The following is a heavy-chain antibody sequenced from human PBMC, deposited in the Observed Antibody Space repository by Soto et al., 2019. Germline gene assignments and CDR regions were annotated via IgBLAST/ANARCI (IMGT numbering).Heavy chain of an antibody. CDR3: ARVGYCGGDCYSDVYPFYYYYYMDV. V-gene: IGHV4-59*01. D-gene: IGHD2-21*01. Sequence: SETLSLTCTVSGGSISSYYWSWIRQPPGKGLEWIGYIYYSGSTNYNPSLKSRVTISVDTSKNQFSLKLSSVTAADTVVYYCARVGYCGGDCYSDVYPFYYYYYMDVWGKGTTVTVS. CDR2: IYYSGST. J-gene: IGHJ6*03. CDR1: GGSISSYY.